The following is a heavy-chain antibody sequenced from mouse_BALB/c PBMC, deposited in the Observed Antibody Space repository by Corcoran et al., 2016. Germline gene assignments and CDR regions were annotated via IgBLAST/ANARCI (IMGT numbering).Heavy chain of an antibody. V-gene: IGHV9-1*02. J-gene: IGHJ4*01. CDR2: INTYTGEP. D-gene: IGHD2-3*01. Sequence: QIQLVQSGPELKKPGETVKISCKASGYTFTNYGMNWVKQAPGKGLKWMGWINTYTGEPTYADAFKGRFAFSLETSASTAYLQINNLKNEDMATYFCARWLLRYYAMDYWGQGTSVTVSS. CDR1: GYTFTNYG. CDR3: ARWLLRYYAMDY.